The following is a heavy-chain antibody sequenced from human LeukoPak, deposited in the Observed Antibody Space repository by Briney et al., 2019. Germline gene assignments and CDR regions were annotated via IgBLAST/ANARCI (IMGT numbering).Heavy chain of an antibody. D-gene: IGHD6-19*01. CDR2: IKQDGSEK. V-gene: IGHV3-7*01. Sequence: PGGSLRLSCAASGFSFSSYWMSWVRQAPGKGLEWVANIKQDGSEKYYVDSVKGRFTISRDNAKNSLYLQMNSLRAEDTAVYYCARVSSSGWYGGVMWFDPWGQGTLVTVSS. CDR3: ARVSSSGWYGGVMWFDP. CDR1: GFSFSSYW. J-gene: IGHJ5*02.